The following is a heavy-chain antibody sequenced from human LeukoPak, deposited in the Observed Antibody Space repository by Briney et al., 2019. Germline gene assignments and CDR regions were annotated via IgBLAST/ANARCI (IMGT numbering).Heavy chain of an antibody. J-gene: IGHJ4*02. CDR1: GFIFSTFA. CDR3: AKVYSANYWRPHFDY. CDR2: TSYDGSNK. Sequence: PGRSLRLSCAASGFIFSTFAMHWVRQAPGKGLEWVAVTSYDGSNKYYADSVKGRFTISRDNSKNTLDLQMNSLRGEDTAVYYCAKVYSANYWRPHFDYWGQGTQVTVSS. D-gene: IGHD1-26*01. V-gene: IGHV3-30*04.